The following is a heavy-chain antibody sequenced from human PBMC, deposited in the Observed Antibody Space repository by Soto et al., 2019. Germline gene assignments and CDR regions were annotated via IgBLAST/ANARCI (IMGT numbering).Heavy chain of an antibody. V-gene: IGHV4-31*03. CDR1: GGSIGSGGYY. CDR2: IYSNGNT. D-gene: IGHD6-6*01. Sequence: SETLSLTCTVSGGSIGSGGYYWSWIRQDPGKGLEWLGYIYSNGNTYYNPSLKSRLVISSDTSQNLFSLRLSSVTAADTGVYYCARGRRYSSSPIDYWGQGTLVTVSS. CDR3: ARGRRYSSSPIDY. J-gene: IGHJ4*02.